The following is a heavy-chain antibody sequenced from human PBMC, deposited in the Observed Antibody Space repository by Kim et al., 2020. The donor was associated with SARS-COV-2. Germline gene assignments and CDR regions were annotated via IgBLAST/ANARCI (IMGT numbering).Heavy chain of an antibody. J-gene: IGHJ4*02. CDR2: ISSNGGST. V-gene: IGHV3-64D*06. CDR3: VKSRATPTGDFNDSSGSSFDY. D-gene: IGHD3-22*01. Sequence: GGSLRLSCSASGFTFSSYAMHWVRQAPGKGLEYVSAISSNGGSTYYADSVKGRFTISRDNSKNTLYLQMSSLRAEDTAVYYCVKSRATPTGDFNDSSGSSFDYWGQGTLVTVSS. CDR1: GFTFSSYA.